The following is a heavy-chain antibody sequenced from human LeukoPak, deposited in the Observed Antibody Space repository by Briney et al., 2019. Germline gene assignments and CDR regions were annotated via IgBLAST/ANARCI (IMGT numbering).Heavy chain of an antibody. CDR1: GFAFSSFG. CDR3: ARNGMAVAPTPWD. J-gene: IGHJ4*02. CDR2: IKQGGSDV. D-gene: IGHD6-19*01. V-gene: IGHV3-7*03. Sequence: PGGSLRLSCAASGFAFSSFGMTWVRQAPGKGLEWVANIKQGGSDVYYVDSVKGGFTVSRDNAKGSLHLQMESLRAKDTAVYYCARNGMAVAPTPWDWGQGTLVTVSS.